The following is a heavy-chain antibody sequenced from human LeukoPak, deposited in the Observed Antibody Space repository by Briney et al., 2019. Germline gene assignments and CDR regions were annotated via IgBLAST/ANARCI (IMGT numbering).Heavy chain of an antibody. CDR1: VFIFNNYV. D-gene: IGHD2-15*01. V-gene: IGHV3-23*01. CDR3: AEDYAVGRPCYFDS. Sequence: GGSLRLSRVASVFIFNNYVINSVPPAPGKGVERVSPISGSGVQTYYVDSVKGRFTLSRDNFKNTLYLQMYSLRDGDTAVCYCAEDYAVGRPCYFDSGGQGNLVTVSS. CDR2: ISGSGVQT. J-gene: IGHJ4*02.